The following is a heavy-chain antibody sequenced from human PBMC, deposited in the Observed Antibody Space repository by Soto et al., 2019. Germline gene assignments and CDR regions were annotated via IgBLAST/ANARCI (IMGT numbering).Heavy chain of an antibody. CDR1: GITFTNAW. CDR2: IKNKADGGTT. CDR3: TTDPGDYEDF. D-gene: IGHD4-17*01. J-gene: IGHJ4*02. Sequence: EVQLVESGGDLVKPGGCLRLSCAASGITFTNAWISWVRQAPGKGLEWVGRIKNKADGGTTDYAAPVRGRFTISRDDSKNTLFLQMNSLETEDTAVYYCTTDPGDYEDFWGQGTLVTVSS. V-gene: IGHV3-15*01.